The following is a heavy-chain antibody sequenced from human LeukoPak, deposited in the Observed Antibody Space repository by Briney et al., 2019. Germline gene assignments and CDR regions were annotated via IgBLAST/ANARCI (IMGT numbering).Heavy chain of an antibody. J-gene: IGHJ4*02. V-gene: IGHV3-73*01. CDR1: GFTFSDSA. CDR2: IRSKANSYAT. D-gene: IGHD1-26*01. CDR3: TGRGRIRCSLDSIDF. Sequence: PGGSLRLSCAASGFTFSDSAVHWARQASGKGLEWVGRIRSKANSYATAYAASVKGRFTISRDDSKNTAYLQMNSLKTEDTAVYYCTGRGRIRCSLDSIDFWGQGTLVTVSS.